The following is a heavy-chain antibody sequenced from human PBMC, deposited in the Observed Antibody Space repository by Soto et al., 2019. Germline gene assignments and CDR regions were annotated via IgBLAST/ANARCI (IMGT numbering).Heavy chain of an antibody. CDR3: ARHGDSSSPNWFDP. CDR2: IDPSDSYT. CDR1: GYSFPTYW. J-gene: IGHJ5*02. Sequence: GESLKISCKGSGYSFPTYWISWVRQMPGKGLEWMGRIDPSDSYTNYSPSFQGHVTISADKSISTAYLQWSSLKASDTAMYFCARHGDSSSPNWFDPWGQGTPVTVSS. D-gene: IGHD6-6*01. V-gene: IGHV5-10-1*01.